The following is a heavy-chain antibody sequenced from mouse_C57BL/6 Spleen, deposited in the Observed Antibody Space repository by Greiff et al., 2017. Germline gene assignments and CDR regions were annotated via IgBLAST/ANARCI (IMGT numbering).Heavy chain of an antibody. V-gene: IGHV1-62-2*01. D-gene: IGHD1-1*01. CDR2: FYPGSGSI. J-gene: IGHJ1*03. Sequence: VQLQQSGAELVKPGASVKLSCKASGYTFTEYTIHWVKQRSGQGLEWIGWFYPGSGSIKYNEKFKDKATLTADKSSSTVYMELSRLTSEDSAVYFCARHEVYGSSVSYWYFDVWGTGTTVTVSS. CDR3: ARHEVYGSSVSYWYFDV. CDR1: GYTFTEYT.